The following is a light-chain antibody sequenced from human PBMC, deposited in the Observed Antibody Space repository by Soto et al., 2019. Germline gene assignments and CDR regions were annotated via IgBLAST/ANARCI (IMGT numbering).Light chain of an antibody. CDR1: QDISSY. CDR2: AAS. J-gene: IGKJ2*02. Sequence: DIQLTQSPSFLSASVGDRVTITCRASQDISSYLAWYQQKPGKAPKLLIYAASTLQSGVPSRFSGSGSGTEFTLTISSLQPEDFATYHCQQFNSYPCTFGQGTKLEIK. CDR3: QQFNSYPCT. V-gene: IGKV1-9*01.